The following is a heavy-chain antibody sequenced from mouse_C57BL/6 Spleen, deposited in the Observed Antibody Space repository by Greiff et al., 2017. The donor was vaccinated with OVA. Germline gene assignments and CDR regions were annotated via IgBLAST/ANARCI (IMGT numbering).Heavy chain of an antibody. CDR3: ARDYWDRVCAY. D-gene: IGHD4-1*01. CDR2: IYPGDGDT. Sequence: QVQLKESGAELVKPGASVKISCKASGYAFSSYWMNWVKQRPGKGLEWIGQIYPGDGDTNYNGKFKGKATLTADKSSSTAYMQLSSLTSEDSAVYFCARDYWDRVCAYWGQGTLVTVSA. V-gene: IGHV1-80*01. J-gene: IGHJ3*01. CDR1: GYAFSSYW.